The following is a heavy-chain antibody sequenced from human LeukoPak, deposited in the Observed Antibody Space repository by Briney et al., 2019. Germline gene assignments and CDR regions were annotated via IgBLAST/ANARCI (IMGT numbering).Heavy chain of an antibody. J-gene: IGHJ5*02. Sequence: SETLSLTCTVSGGSISSYYWSWIRQPSGKGLEWIGYIYTSGSTNYNPSLTSRVTISVDTSKNQFSLKLSSVTAADTAVYYCARLEPYDFLDPWGQGTLVTVSS. V-gene: IGHV4-4*09. CDR2: IYTSGST. CDR3: ARLEPYDFLDP. D-gene: IGHD3-3*01. CDR1: GGSISSYY.